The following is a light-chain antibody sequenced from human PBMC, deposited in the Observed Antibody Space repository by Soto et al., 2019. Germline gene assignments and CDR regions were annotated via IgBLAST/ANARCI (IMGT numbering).Light chain of an antibody. Sequence: VFTHSPGTLSLSPGERHNIYCRASQSVSSSYLAWYQQKPGQAPRLLIYGASSRATGIPDRFSGSGSGTDFTLTISRLEPEDFAVYYCQQYGSSPTSGGGTKVDIK. J-gene: IGKJ4*01. CDR2: GAS. CDR1: QSVSSSY. CDR3: QQYGSSPT. V-gene: IGKV3-20*01.